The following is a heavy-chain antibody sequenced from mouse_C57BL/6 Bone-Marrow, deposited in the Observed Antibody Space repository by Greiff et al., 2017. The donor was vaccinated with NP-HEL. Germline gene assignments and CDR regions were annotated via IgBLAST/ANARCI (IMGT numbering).Heavy chain of an antibody. CDR1: GYTFTDYN. CDR2: IHPNDGGT. D-gene: IGHD1-1*01. CDR3: ARDQGSDAGLAY. Sequence: VQLQQSGPELVKPGASVKIPCKASGYTFTDYNMDWVKQSHGKSLEWIGGIHPNDGGTIYNQKFKGKATLTVDKSSSTAYMELSSLTSEDTAVYYCARDQGSDAGLAYWGQGTLVTVSA. V-gene: IGHV1-18*01. J-gene: IGHJ3*01.